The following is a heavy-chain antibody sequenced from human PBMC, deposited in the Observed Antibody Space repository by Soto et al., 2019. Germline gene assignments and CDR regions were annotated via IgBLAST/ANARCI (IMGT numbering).Heavy chain of an antibody. CDR1: GFTLSSYR. Sequence: PGGSLRLSCAASGFTLSSYRMVWVRQAPEKGLEWVSSIGGSSGHIYYADSLKGRFTISRDNAKNSLYLQMNSLRVDDTAVYYCARTNGAYSNYFDYWGQGTLVTVSS. V-gene: IGHV3-21*01. CDR2: IGGSSGHI. CDR3: ARTNGAYSNYFDY. J-gene: IGHJ4*02. D-gene: IGHD2-8*01.